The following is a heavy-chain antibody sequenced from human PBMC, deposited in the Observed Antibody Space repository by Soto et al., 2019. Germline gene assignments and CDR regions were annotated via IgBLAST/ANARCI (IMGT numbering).Heavy chain of an antibody. CDR1: GYSFSGYY. Sequence: ASVKVSCKTSGYSFSGYYIHWVRQAPGQGLEWKGWINPNSGATRYARKFQGRVLVSRDTSINTAFMQLSSLSSDDTAVYYSARGPFTYDSSGYYVYWGQGTLVTVSS. D-gene: IGHD3-22*01. CDR2: INPNSGAT. J-gene: IGHJ4*01. V-gene: IGHV1-2*02. CDR3: ARGPFTYDSSGYYVY.